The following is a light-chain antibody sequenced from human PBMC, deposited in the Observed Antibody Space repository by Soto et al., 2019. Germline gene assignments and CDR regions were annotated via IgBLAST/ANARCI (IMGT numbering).Light chain of an antibody. CDR3: QNYDSAPFT. CDR2: GAS. CDR1: QGITTY. Sequence: IQMTQSPSSLSASVGDRVTITCRASQGITTYLAWYQQKPGKVPKLLIYGASTLHLGVPSRFSGSGSGTDFTLTINSLRPEDVATYYCQNYDSAPFTFGPGTKVDIK. V-gene: IGKV1-27*01. J-gene: IGKJ3*01.